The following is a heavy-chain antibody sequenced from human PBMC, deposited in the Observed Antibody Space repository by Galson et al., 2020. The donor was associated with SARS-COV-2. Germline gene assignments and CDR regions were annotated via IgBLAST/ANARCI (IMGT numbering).Heavy chain of an antibody. D-gene: IGHD2-2*01. CDR2: IYSGGST. CDR3: ARPTQGAVPAAITLGGLRDYYMDV. J-gene: IGHJ6*03. CDR1: GFTVSSNY. V-gene: IGHV3-53*04. Sequence: QLGESLKISCAASGFTVSSNYMSWVRQAPGKGLEWVSVIYSGGSTYYADSVKGRFTISRHNSKNTLYLQMNSLRAEDTAVYYCARPTQGAVPAAITLGGLRDYYMDVWGKGTTVTVSS.